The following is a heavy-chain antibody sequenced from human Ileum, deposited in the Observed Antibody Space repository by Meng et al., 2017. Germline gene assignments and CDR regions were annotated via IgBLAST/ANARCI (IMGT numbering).Heavy chain of an antibody. J-gene: IGHJ4*01. D-gene: IGHD7-27*01. Sequence: QVQRQESGPGLVRPSQTLSLICTVSGASVTTSHYQWGWIRQPPGKGLEWIGYASTNYNPSLKSRLTISLDTSKNQVSLKLTSATAADTAVYYCARDHWGSLDYWGQESWSPSPQ. CDR2: AST. CDR3: ARDHWGSLDY. V-gene: IGHV4-61*01. CDR1: GASVTTSHYQ.